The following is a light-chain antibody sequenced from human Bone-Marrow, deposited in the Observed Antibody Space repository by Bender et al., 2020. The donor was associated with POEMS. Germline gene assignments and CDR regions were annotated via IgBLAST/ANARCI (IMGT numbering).Light chain of an antibody. V-gene: IGLV3-10*01. CDR2: EDS. J-gene: IGLJ2*01. CDR3: YSTDISGDHGI. Sequence: SYELTQPPSVSVPPGQTARITCSGDTFAKTYAYWYQQRSGHAPVLVIYEDSRRHSGIPERFSSSSSGTMATLTISGDHVEDEADYYCYSTDISGDHGIFGGGTKLTVL. CDR1: TFAKTY.